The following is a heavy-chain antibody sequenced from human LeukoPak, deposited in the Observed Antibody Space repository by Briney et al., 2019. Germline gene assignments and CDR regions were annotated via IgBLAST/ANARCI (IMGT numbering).Heavy chain of an antibody. CDR3: ARFRTAMQLWKGYYFDY. J-gene: IGHJ4*02. CDR2: ISGSSSYI. Sequence: GGSLRLSCAASGFTFSSYSMNWVRQAPGKGLEWVSSISGSSSYIYYADSVKGRFTISRDNAKNSLYLQMNSLRAEDTAVYYCARFRTAMQLWKGYYFDYWGQGTLVTVSS. D-gene: IGHD5-18*01. V-gene: IGHV3-21*01. CDR1: GFTFSSYS.